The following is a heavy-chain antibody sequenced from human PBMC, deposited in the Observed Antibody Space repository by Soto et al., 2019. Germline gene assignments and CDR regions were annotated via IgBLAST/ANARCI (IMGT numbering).Heavy chain of an antibody. V-gene: IGHV3-30*18. J-gene: IGHJ6*02. CDR1: AFPFSTYG. CDR2: ISYDGNYK. D-gene: IGHD5-12*01. CDR3: AKGSKAGDGYNSVDYYYYGMDV. Sequence: ESGGGVVQPVTSLRLSCAASAFPFSTYGMHWVRQAPGKGLEWLAVISYDGNYKYYVDSVKGRFTISRDNSKNTLYLQMNSLRAEDTAVYYCAKGSKAGDGYNSVDYYYYGMDVWGQGTTVTVSS.